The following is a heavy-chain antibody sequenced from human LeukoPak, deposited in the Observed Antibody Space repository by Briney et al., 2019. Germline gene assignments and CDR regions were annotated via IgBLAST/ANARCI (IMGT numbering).Heavy chain of an antibody. D-gene: IGHD3-9*01. V-gene: IGHV3-11*06. Sequence: GGSLRLSCAASGFTFSNYAMSWVRQAPGKGLEWVSYISSSGNHTNYADSVKGRFTTSKDNSRNSLFLQMNSLRAEDTAMYYCARFQYDILTGYYPNYFDYWGQGTLVTVSS. J-gene: IGHJ4*02. CDR1: GFTFSNYA. CDR2: ISSSGNHT. CDR3: ARFQYDILTGYYPNYFDY.